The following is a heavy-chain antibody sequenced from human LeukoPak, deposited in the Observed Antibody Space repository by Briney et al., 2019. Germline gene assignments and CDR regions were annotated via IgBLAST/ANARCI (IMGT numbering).Heavy chain of an antibody. CDR3: AKGSVNYDILTGSYFDY. D-gene: IGHD3-9*01. V-gene: IGHV3-23*01. J-gene: IGHJ4*02. CDR2: ISGSGEIT. Sequence: GGSLRLSCAASGFTFNTYAMNWVRQAPGKGLEWVSSISGSGEITYYADSVKGRFTISRDNSKNTLSLQMNSLRAEDTAVYYCAKGSVNYDILTGSYFDYWGQGTLVTVSS. CDR1: GFTFNTYA.